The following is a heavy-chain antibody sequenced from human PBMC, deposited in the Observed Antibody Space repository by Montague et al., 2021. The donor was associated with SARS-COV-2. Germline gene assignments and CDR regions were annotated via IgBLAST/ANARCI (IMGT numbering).Heavy chain of an antibody. CDR2: IYHSGAA. CDR1: GGSFSGYY. D-gene: IGHD5-18*01. V-gene: IGHV4-34*01. Sequence: SETLSLTCVVYGGSFSGYYWSWLRQPPGKGLEWIGEIYHSGAANYNPSLKSRVTISVDTSKKQFSLRLNSVTAADTAVYYCARGGGYSCGALAYWGQGTLVTVSS. J-gene: IGHJ4*02. CDR3: ARGGGYSCGALAY.